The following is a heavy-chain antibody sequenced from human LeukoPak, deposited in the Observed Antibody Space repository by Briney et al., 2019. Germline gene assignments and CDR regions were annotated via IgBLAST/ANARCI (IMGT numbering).Heavy chain of an antibody. D-gene: IGHD3-10*01. V-gene: IGHV3-23*01. CDR2: LSATGVST. CDR1: GFTFSNYA. Sequence: PGGSLRLSCSASGFTFSNYAMTWVRQAPGKGLEWVSSLSATGVSTFYADSVKGRFTISTDNAKNSVYLQMNSLRDEDTAVYYCARDRAYAFDNWGQGTMVTVSS. J-gene: IGHJ3*02. CDR3: ARDRAYAFDN.